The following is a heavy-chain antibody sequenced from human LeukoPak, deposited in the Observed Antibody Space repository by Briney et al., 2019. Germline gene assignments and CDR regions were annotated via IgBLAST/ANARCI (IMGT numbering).Heavy chain of an antibody. CDR2: INHSGST. Sequence: PSETLSLTCAVYGGSFSGYYWSWIRQPPGKGMEWIGEINHSGSTSYSPSLRSRVTISVDTSNNQFSLRLSSVTAADTAVYYCARGRKVGATFGFDYWGQGTLVTVSS. D-gene: IGHD1-26*01. CDR3: ARGRKVGATFGFDY. J-gene: IGHJ4*02. CDR1: GGSFSGYY. V-gene: IGHV4-34*01.